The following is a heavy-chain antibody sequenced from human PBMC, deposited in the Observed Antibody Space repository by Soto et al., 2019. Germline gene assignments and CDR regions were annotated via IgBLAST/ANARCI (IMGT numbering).Heavy chain of an antibody. Sequence: QVQLRESGPGLVKPSETLSLTCTVSGGSISSYYWSWIRQPPGKGLEWIGYIYYSGSTNYNPSLKSRVTISVDTSKNQFSLKLSSVTAADTAVYYCARRYGDYFDYWGQGTLVTVSS. V-gene: IGHV4-59*08. D-gene: IGHD4-17*01. CDR2: IYYSGST. CDR3: ARRYGDYFDY. CDR1: GGSISSYY. J-gene: IGHJ4*02.